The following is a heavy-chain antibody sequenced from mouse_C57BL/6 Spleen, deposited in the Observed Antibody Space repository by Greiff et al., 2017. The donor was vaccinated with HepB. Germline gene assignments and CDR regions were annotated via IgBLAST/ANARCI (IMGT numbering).Heavy chain of an antibody. J-gene: IGHJ4*01. CDR2: ISYDGSN. Sequence: VQLKESGPGLVKPSQSLSLTCSVTGYSITSGYYWNWIRQFPGNKLEWMGYISYDGSNNYNPSLKNRISITRDTSKNQFFLKLNSVTTEDTATYYCARLTAMDYWGQGTSVTVSS. V-gene: IGHV3-6*01. CDR1: GYSITSGYY. CDR3: ARLTAMDY.